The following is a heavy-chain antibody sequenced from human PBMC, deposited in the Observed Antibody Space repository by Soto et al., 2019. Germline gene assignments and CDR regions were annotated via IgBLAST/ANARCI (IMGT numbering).Heavy chain of an antibody. D-gene: IGHD2-15*01. CDR2: ISYDGSNK. Sequence: GGSLRLSCAASGFTFSSYAMHWVRQAPGKGLEWVAVISYDGSNKYYADSVKGRFTISRDNSKNTLYLQMNSLRAEDTAVYYCARNPGVAATNYFDYWGQGTLVTVSS. CDR3: ARNPGVAATNYFDY. V-gene: IGHV3-30-3*01. CDR1: GFTFSSYA. J-gene: IGHJ4*02.